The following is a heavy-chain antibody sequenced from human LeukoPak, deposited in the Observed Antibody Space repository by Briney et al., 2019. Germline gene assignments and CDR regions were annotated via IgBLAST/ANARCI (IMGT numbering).Heavy chain of an antibody. CDR1: GGSCDDYY. J-gene: IGHJ4*02. CDR2: IHPHGIF. CDR3: ASHKLYDFWSGYPTDY. V-gene: IGHV4-34*01. D-gene: IGHD3-3*01. Sequence: SETLSLTCDVSGGSCDDYYCSWIRQPPGKGLEWIGEIHPHGIFYYNSSLMSRVTISVDTSKNQFSLKLSSVTAADTAVYYCASHKLYDFWSGYPTDYWGQGTLVTVSS.